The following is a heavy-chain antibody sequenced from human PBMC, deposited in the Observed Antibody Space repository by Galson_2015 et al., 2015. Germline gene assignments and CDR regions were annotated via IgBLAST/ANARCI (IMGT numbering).Heavy chain of an antibody. CDR1: GFTFGDYA. Sequence: SLRLSCAASGFTFGDYAMSWFRQAPGKGLEWVGFIRSKAYGGTTEYAASVKGRFTISRDDSKSIAYLQMNSLKTEDTAVYYCTREESGNYYDSSGYFDNWGQGTLVTVSS. D-gene: IGHD3-22*01. V-gene: IGHV3-49*03. CDR3: TREESGNYYDSSGYFDN. CDR2: IRSKAYGGTT. J-gene: IGHJ4*02.